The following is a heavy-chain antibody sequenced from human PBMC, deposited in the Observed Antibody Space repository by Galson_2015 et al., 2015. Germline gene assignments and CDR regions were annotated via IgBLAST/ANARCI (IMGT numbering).Heavy chain of an antibody. J-gene: IGHJ4*02. D-gene: IGHD6-13*01. CDR3: ARDPDSSSWYDY. CDR2: IYYSGST. V-gene: IGHV4-59*01. CDR1: GGSISSYY. Sequence: SETLSLTCTVSGGSISSYYWSWIRQPPGKGLEWIGYIYYSGSTNYNPSLKSRVTISVDTSKNQFSLKLSSVTAADTAVYYCARDPDSSSWYDYWGQGILVTVSS.